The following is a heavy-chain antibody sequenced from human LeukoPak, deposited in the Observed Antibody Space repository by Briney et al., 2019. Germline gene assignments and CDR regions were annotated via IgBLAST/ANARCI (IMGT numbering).Heavy chain of an antibody. D-gene: IGHD1-26*01. CDR2: INWNGGST. Sequence: GGSLRLSCAVSKFTFTFSSSWMSWVRQAPGKGLEWVSGINWNGGSTGYADSVKGRFTISRDNAKKSLFLQMNSLRAEDTAVYFCARATWDPNYYYYMDVWGKGTTVTISS. J-gene: IGHJ6*03. CDR3: ARATWDPNYYYYMDV. V-gene: IGHV3-20*04. CDR1: KFTFTFSSSW.